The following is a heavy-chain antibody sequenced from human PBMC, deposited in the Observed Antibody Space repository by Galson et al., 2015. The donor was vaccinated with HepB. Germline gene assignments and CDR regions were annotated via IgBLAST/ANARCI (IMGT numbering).Heavy chain of an antibody. CDR2: IVPVFRAA. D-gene: IGHD1-26*01. Sequence: SVKVSCKASGGTFSTHATSWVRQAPGQGLEWMGGIVPVFRAANYAQKFQGRVTITADESTNTAHMELSSLRSEDSALYYCVREREQGGTYFDCWGQGTLVTVSS. CDR1: GGTFSTHA. CDR3: VREREQGGTYFDC. V-gene: IGHV1-69*13. J-gene: IGHJ4*02.